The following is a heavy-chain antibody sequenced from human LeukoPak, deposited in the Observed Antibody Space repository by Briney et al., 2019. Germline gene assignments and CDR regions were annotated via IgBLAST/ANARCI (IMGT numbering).Heavy chain of an antibody. D-gene: IGHD4-23*01. J-gene: IGHJ3*02. Sequence: GGSLRLSCAASGFMFSNYGMHWVRQAPGKGLEWVAFIRYDGINKYYADSVKGRFTISRDNSKNTLYLQMNSLRAEDTAVYYCAKDRTRWPEDAFDIWGQGTMVTVSS. CDR1: GFMFSNYG. CDR3: AKDRTRWPEDAFDI. V-gene: IGHV3-30*02. CDR2: IRYDGINK.